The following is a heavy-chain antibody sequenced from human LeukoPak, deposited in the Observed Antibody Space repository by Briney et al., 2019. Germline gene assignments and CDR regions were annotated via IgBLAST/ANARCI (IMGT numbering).Heavy chain of an antibody. CDR3: ARWYHTLVFFDH. V-gene: IGHV6-1*01. J-gene: IGHJ5*02. Sequence: SQTLSLTCVISGDSVSNNRVAWNWIRQSPSRGLEWLGRTSYKSGWSPLYGTSVEGRIAITPDTAKNQFSLQLNSVTPDDTAVYYCARWYHTLVFFDHWGQGTPVTVSS. CDR1: GDSVSNNRVA. D-gene: IGHD2-2*01. CDR2: TSYKSGWSP.